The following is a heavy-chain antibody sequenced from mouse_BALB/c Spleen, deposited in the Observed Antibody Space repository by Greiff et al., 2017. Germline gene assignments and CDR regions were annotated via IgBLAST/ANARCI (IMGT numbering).Heavy chain of an antibody. V-gene: IGHV2-4-1*01. Sequence: QVQLKESGPGLVQPSQSLSITCTVSGFSLTSYGVHWVRQSPGKGLEWLGVIWSGGSTDYNAAFISRLSISKDNSKSQVFFKMNSLQADDTAIYYCARKDWDVDRFAYWGQGTLVTVSA. CDR3: ARKDWDVDRFAY. D-gene: IGHD4-1*01. CDR2: IWSGGST. J-gene: IGHJ3*01. CDR1: GFSLTSYG.